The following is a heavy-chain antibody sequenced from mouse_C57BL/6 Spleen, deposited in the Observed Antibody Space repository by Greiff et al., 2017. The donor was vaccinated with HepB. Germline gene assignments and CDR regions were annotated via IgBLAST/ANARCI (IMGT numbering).Heavy chain of an antibody. D-gene: IGHD1-1*01. Sequence: VQLKESGGDLVKPGGSLKLSCAASGFTFSSYGMSWVRQTPDKRLEWVATISSGGSYTYYPDSVKGRFTISRDNAKNTLYLQMSSLKSEDTAMYYCARHYGSSYGFDYWGQGTTLTVSS. V-gene: IGHV5-6*01. CDR2: ISSGGSYT. J-gene: IGHJ2*01. CDR3: ARHYGSSYGFDY. CDR1: GFTFSSYG.